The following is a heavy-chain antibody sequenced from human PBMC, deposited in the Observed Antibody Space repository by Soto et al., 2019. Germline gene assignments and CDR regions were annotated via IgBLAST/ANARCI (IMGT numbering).Heavy chain of an antibody. Sequence: SETLSLTCTVSGGSISSYYWSWIRQSPGKGLEWIGYIYYSGSTNYNPSLKSRVTISVDTSKNQFSLKLSSVTAADTAVYYCARVPVTHPVHFDYWGQGTLVTVSS. CDR2: IYYSGST. D-gene: IGHD2-21*02. CDR1: GGSISSYY. CDR3: ARVPVTHPVHFDY. J-gene: IGHJ4*02. V-gene: IGHV4-59*01.